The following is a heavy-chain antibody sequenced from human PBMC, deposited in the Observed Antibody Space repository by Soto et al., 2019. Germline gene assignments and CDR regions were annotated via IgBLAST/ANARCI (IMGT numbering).Heavy chain of an antibody. CDR3: ARDITVVPTVIWDGMDV. Sequence: QVQLVQSGAEVKTPGASVKVSCKASGYTFATCGIAWVRQAPGEGLEWMGWISGYNGNTKYAQKFEGRVSMTTDTPTTTAYMELRGLRSDDTAVYYCARDITVVPTVIWDGMDVWGQGTTVIVSS. CDR1: GYTFATCG. CDR2: ISGYNGNT. V-gene: IGHV1-18*01. J-gene: IGHJ6*02. D-gene: IGHD1-1*01.